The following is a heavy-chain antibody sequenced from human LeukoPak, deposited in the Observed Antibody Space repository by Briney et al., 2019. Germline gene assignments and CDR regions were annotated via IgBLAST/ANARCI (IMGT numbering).Heavy chain of an antibody. Sequence: PGGSLRLSCAASGFNFSSYAMTWVRQAPGKGLEWVSAISGSGGSTYYADSVKGRFTISRDNSKNTLYLQMNSLRAEDTAVYYCAKDFWSGPLYYFDYWGQGTLVTVSS. CDR2: ISGSGGST. J-gene: IGHJ4*02. D-gene: IGHD3-3*01. CDR1: GFNFSSYA. V-gene: IGHV3-23*01. CDR3: AKDFWSGPLYYFDY.